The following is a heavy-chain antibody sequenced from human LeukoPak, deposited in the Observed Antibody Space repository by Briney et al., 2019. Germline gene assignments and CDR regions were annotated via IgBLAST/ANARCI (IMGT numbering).Heavy chain of an antibody. J-gene: IGHJ4*02. D-gene: IGHD3-10*01. V-gene: IGHV4-34*01. CDR2: INHSGST. Sequence: PSETLSLTCAVYGGSFSGYYWSWIRQPPGKGLEWIGEINHSGSTNYNPSLKSRVTISVDTSKNQFSLKLSSVTAVDTAVYYCAGGRKRLWFGELLPHFDYWGQGTLVTVSS. CDR3: AGGRKRLWFGELLPHFDY. CDR1: GGSFSGYY.